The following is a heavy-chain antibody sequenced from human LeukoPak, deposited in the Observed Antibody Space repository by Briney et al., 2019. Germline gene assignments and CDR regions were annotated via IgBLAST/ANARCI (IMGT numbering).Heavy chain of an antibody. CDR3: ARLGGHFFDH. Sequence: SETLSLTCAVYGGSLIGNYWSWIRQSPGRGLEWIGELNPDGHISYNASLKSRISTSVDMSNNQFSLKLSSVTAADTAVYYCARLGGHFFDHWGQGTLVTVSS. V-gene: IGHV4-34*01. D-gene: IGHD3-16*01. CDR1: GGSLIGNY. J-gene: IGHJ4*02. CDR2: LNPDGHI.